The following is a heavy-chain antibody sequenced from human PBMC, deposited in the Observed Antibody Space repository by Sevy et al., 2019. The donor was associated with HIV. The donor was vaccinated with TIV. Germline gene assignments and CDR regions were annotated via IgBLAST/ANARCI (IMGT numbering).Heavy chain of an antibody. J-gene: IGHJ4*02. CDR3: ARSDDVDSAPFDY. CDR2: YFHSGPF. V-gene: IGHV4-30-4*01. D-gene: IGHD5-18*01. Sequence: SETLSLTCSVTGVSLTGADYYWSWVRQAPGKGLEWIAYYFHSGPFYYSPTLKSRISISVDTTQNQFCLKLTSVTAADTAVYYCARSDDVDSAPFDYWGQGTPVTVSS. CDR1: GVSLTGADYY.